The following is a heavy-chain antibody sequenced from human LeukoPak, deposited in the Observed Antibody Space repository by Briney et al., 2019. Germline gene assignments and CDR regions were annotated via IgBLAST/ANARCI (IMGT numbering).Heavy chain of an antibody. V-gene: IGHV3-30*03. Sequence: PGGSLRLSCAASRFTFRSYGMHWVRQAPGKGLEWVAVISSDGSDKYYADSVKGRFTVSRENSKNTLYLQMNGLRPEDTAVYLCARGPAWDPPFPLYVWGRGTTVIVSS. CDR1: RFTFRSYG. CDR2: ISSDGSDK. J-gene: IGHJ6*02. D-gene: IGHD1-26*01. CDR3: ARGPAWDPPFPLYV.